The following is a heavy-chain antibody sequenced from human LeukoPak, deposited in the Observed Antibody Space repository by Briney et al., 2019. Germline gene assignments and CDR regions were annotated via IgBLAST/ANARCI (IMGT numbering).Heavy chain of an antibody. Sequence: QSGGSLRLSCAASGFTFSNYWMSWVRQAPGKGLEWVANIKEDGSEKYYVDSVKGRFTISRDNARNSLYLQMNILRAEDTAVYYCASGRQLGYWGQGTLVTVSS. CDR3: ASGRQLGY. CDR1: GFTFSNYW. V-gene: IGHV3-7*01. CDR2: IKEDGSEK. J-gene: IGHJ4*02. D-gene: IGHD6-13*01.